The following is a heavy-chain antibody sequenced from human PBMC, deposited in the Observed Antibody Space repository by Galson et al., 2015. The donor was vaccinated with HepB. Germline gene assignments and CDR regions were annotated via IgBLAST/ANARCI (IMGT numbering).Heavy chain of an antibody. V-gene: IGHV4-39*01. J-gene: IGHJ4*02. CDR1: GGSISSSSYY. D-gene: IGHD6-13*01. CDR2: IYYSGST. Sequence: SETLSLTCTVSGGSISSSSYYWGWIRQPPGKGLEWIGSIYYSGSTYYNPSLKSRVTISVDTSKNQFSLKLSSVTAADTAVYYCAGVQMVAAAGAFDYWGQGTLVTVSS. CDR3: AGVQMVAAAGAFDY.